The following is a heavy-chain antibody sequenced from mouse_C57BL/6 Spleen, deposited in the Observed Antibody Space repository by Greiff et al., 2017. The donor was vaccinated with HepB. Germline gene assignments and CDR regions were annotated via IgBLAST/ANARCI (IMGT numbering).Heavy chain of an antibody. Sequence: QVQLQQPGAELVRPGSSVKLSCKASGYTFTSYWMDWVKQRPGQGLEWIGNIYPSDSETHYNQKFKDKATLTVDKSSSTAYMQLSSLTSEDSAVYYCARSDYDEALFAYWGQGTLVTVSA. J-gene: IGHJ3*01. V-gene: IGHV1-61*01. CDR1: GYTFTSYW. CDR2: IYPSDSET. CDR3: ARSDYDEALFAY. D-gene: IGHD2-4*01.